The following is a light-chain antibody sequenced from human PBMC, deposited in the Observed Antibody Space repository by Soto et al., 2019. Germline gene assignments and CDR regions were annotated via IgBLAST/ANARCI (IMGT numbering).Light chain of an antibody. CDR1: SSDVGGYNL. CDR2: DVN. CDR3: SSYTSSTTLGV. V-gene: IGLV2-14*01. J-gene: IGLJ1*01. Sequence: QSALTQPASVSGSPGQSITISCTGTSSDVGGYNLVSWYQQHPGKAPKLMIYDVNNRPSGVSNRFSGSKSGNTASLTISGLQAEDEADYYCSSYTSSTTLGVFGTGTKLTVL.